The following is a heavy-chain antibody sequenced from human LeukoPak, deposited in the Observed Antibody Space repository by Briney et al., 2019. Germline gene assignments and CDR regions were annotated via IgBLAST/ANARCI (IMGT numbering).Heavy chain of an antibody. J-gene: IGHJ5*02. D-gene: IGHD2-2*01. Sequence: GGSLRLSCAASGFTFSSYAMSWVRQAPGKGLEWVSAISGSGGSTYYADSVKGRFTISRDNSKNTLYLQMNSLRAEDTAVYYCAKAPRRNYCSSTSCSSTNNWFDPWGQGTLVTVSS. CDR1: GFTFSSYA. CDR3: AKAPRRNYCSSTSCSSTNNWFDP. CDR2: ISGSGGST. V-gene: IGHV3-23*01.